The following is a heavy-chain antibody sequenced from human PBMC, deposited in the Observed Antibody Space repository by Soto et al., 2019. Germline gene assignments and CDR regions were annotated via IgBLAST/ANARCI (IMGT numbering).Heavy chain of an antibody. CDR2: ISAYNGNT. D-gene: IGHD3-10*01. CDR3: ARDPLTLMVRGVYNWFDP. CDR1: GYTFTSYG. J-gene: IGHJ5*02. Sequence: WASVKVSCKASGYTFTSYGISWVRQAPGQGLEWMGWISAYNGNTNYAQKLQGRVTMTTDTSTSTAYMELRSLRSDDTAVYYCARDPLTLMVRGVYNWFDPWGQGTLVTVSS. V-gene: IGHV1-18*04.